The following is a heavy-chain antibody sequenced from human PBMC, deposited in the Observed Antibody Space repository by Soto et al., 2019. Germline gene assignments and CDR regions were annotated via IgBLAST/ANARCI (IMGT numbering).Heavy chain of an antibody. CDR2: IYASGSP. CDR1: GGSISVYY. Sequence: PSETLSLTCTISGGSISVYYWNWIRQSPGQALEWIGYIYASGSPYYNPSLRSRVLISADTSKNQVSLELTSATAADTAVYFCARGVGSSPPRYWGRGTLVTVSS. J-gene: IGHJ4*02. D-gene: IGHD1-26*01. CDR3: ARGVGSSPPRY. V-gene: IGHV4-59*01.